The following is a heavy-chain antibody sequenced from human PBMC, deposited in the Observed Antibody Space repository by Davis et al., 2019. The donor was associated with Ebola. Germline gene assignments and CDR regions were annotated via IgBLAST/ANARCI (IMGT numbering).Heavy chain of an antibody. Sequence: HTGGSLRLSCTASGLTLSSHWMHWVRQAPGKGLVWVSTSNSDGSSTTYADSVKGRFTTPRDNAKNTLYLQMTGLRAEDTAVYYCADIYGVDVWGQGTTVTVSS. V-gene: IGHV3-74*01. CDR2: SNSDGSST. J-gene: IGHJ6*02. CDR1: GLTLSSHW. CDR3: ADIYGVDV.